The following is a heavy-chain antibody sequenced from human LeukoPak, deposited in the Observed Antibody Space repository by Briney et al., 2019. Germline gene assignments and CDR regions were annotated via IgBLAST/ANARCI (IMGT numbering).Heavy chain of an antibody. J-gene: IGHJ6*02. Sequence: SGGSLRLSCAASGFTFSSYEMNWVRRAPGKGLEWVSYISGSGSTVYYADSVKGRFTISRDNARNSLYLQMNSLRADDTTIYYCARGECAATGCAMDVWGQGTTVTVSS. V-gene: IGHV3-48*03. CDR3: ARGECAATGCAMDV. CDR1: GFTFSSYE. CDR2: ISGSGSTV. D-gene: IGHD6-13*01.